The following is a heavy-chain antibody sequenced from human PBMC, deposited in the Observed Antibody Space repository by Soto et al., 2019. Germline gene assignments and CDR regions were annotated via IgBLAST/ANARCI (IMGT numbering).Heavy chain of an antibody. CDR1: GGTFSSYA. D-gene: IGHD6-6*01. V-gene: IGHV1-69*01. J-gene: IGHJ4*02. Sequence: QVQLVQSGAEVKKPGSSVKVSCKASGGTFSSYAISWVRQAPGQGLEWMGGIIPIFGTATYAQKFQGRVTITADESPSTAYMELSSLRSEDTAVYYCARAKYSSSSGGNYFDYWGKGTLVTAS. CDR2: IIPIFGTA. CDR3: ARAKYSSSSGGNYFDY.